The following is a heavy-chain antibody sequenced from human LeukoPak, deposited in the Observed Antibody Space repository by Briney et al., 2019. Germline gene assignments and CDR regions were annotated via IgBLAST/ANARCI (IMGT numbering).Heavy chain of an antibody. Sequence: SETLSLTCTVSGGSISSYYWSWIRQPAGKGLEWIGRIYTSGSTNYNPSLKSRVTMSVDTSKNQFSLKLSSVTAADTAVYYCARDRYSNLRYYYYYYMDVWGKGTTATVSS. CDR2: IYTSGST. D-gene: IGHD2-15*01. V-gene: IGHV4-4*07. J-gene: IGHJ6*03. CDR1: GGSISSYY. CDR3: ARDRYSNLRYYYYYYMDV.